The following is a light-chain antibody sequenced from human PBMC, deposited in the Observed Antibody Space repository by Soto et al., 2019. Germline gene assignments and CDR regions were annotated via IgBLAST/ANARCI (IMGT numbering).Light chain of an antibody. CDR3: QQYAASPRT. CDR1: QTINNN. Sequence: VVTQTPATLSVSPGERSTLSCRASQTINNNVAWYQLKDGQAPRLLIYSASRRATGIPDRFTGSGSGTDFTLTLTRLAPEDFPVYFCQQYAASPRTFGQGTKVDIK. CDR2: SAS. V-gene: IGKV3-20*01. J-gene: IGKJ1*01.